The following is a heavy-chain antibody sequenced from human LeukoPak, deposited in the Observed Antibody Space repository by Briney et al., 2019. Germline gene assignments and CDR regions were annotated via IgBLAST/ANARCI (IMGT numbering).Heavy chain of an antibody. J-gene: IGHJ4*02. CDR3: ARAGYCSGSCPYYFDY. CDR1: GYTFTSYG. V-gene: IGHV1-18*01. Sequence: GAPATVSCTASGYTFTSYGISWVRQAPGQGLEWMGWISAYNGNTNYAQKLQGRVTMTTDTSTSTAYMELRSLRSDDTAVYYCARAGYCSGSCPYYFDYWGQGTLVTVSS. CDR2: ISAYNGNT. D-gene: IGHD2-15*01.